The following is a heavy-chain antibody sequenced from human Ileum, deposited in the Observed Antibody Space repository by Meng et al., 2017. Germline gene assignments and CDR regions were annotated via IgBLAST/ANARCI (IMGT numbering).Heavy chain of an antibody. D-gene: IGHD1-26*01. V-gene: IGHV6-1*01. CDR1: GDSVSSNSAA. CDR2: TYYRSKWFN. CDR3: ARGGGSYYHFDY. J-gene: IGHJ4*02. Sequence: DRLQQSGPGLVKPPPTLPLTGAISGDSVSSNSAAWNWIRQSPSRGLEWLGRTYYRSKWFNEYAVSVKSRITINPDTSENQFSLQLNSVTPEDAAVYYCARGGGSYYHFDYWGQGTLVTVSS.